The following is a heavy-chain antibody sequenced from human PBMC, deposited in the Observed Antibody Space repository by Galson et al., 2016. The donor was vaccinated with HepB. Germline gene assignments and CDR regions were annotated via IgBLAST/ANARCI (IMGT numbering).Heavy chain of an antibody. CDR1: GFTFGDYW. CDR3: ATYQGPPDYYFYMDV. Sequence: SLRLSCAASGFTFGDYWMTWVRQAPGRGLEWVSLIYSGGTTYYADSVKGRFIISRDNSKNALYLQMNSLRAEDAAVYYCATYQGPPDYYFYMDVWGKGTPVTVSS. D-gene: IGHD2-2*01. CDR2: IYSGGTT. V-gene: IGHV3-53*01. J-gene: IGHJ6*03.